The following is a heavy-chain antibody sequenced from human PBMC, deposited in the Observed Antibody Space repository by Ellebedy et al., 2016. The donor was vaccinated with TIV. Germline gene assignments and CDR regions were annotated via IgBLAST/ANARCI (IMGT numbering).Heavy chain of an antibody. CDR1: GYSFTSYW. Sequence: GESLKISCKGPGYSFTSYWISWVRQMPGKGLEWMGKIDPSDSYTNYSPSFQGHVTIATDKSLNTAYLQWSSLKAPDTAIYYCARHIPPHLPVHWGQGTLVTVSS. J-gene: IGHJ1*01. D-gene: IGHD2-2*01. V-gene: IGHV5-10-1*01. CDR3: ARHIPPHLPVH. CDR2: IDPSDSYT.